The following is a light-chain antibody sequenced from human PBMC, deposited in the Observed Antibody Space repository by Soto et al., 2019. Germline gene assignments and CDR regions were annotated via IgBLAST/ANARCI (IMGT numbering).Light chain of an antibody. J-gene: IGKJ1*01. V-gene: IGKV1-5*01. CDR2: DAS. CDR3: QQYNSSIGT. Sequence: DIQMTQSPSTLSASVGDRVTITCRASQSISSWLAWYQQKPGKAPKLLIYDASSLESGVPSRFSGSGSGTEFTLTISSPQPDDFATYYCQQYNSSIGTFGQGTKVEIK. CDR1: QSISSW.